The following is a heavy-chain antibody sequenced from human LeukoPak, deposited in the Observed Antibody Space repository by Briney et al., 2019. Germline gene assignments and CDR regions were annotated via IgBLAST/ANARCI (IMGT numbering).Heavy chain of an antibody. J-gene: IGHJ6*03. CDR3: AKGNDFWSGYHYYYYTDV. CDR2: ISGSGGST. Sequence: GGSLRLSCAASGFTFSSYAMSWVRQAPGKGLEWISAISGSGGSTYYADSVKGRFTISRDNSKNTLYLQMNSLRAEDTAVYYCAKGNDFWSGYHYYYYTDVWGKGTTVTVSS. D-gene: IGHD3-3*01. CDR1: GFTFSSYA. V-gene: IGHV3-23*01.